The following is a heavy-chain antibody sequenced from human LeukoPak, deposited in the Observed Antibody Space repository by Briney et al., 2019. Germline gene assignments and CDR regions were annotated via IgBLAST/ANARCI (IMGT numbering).Heavy chain of an antibody. J-gene: IGHJ4*02. CDR1: GFTVSSNY. CDR2: IYSGGST. D-gene: IGHD4-23*01. V-gene: IGHV3-66*01. CDR3: ARDYGGDAGLDY. Sequence: GGSLRLSCAASGFTVSSNYMSWVRQAPGKGLEWVSVIYSGGSTYYADSVKGRFTISRDNSKNTLYLQMNSLRAEDTAVYYCARDYGGDAGLDYWGQGTLVTVSS.